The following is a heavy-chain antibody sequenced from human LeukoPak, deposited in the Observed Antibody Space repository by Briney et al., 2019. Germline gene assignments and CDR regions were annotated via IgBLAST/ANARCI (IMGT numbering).Heavy chain of an antibody. CDR1: GFTFSSYA. Sequence: GGSLRLSCAASGFTFSSYAMSWVRQAPGKGLEWVSGISGSGGSTYYADSVKGRFTISRDNSKNTVYLQMNSLRAEDTAVYYCASSDLDYASLVYYYYYGMDVWGQGTTVTVSS. D-gene: IGHD4-17*01. V-gene: IGHV3-23*01. CDR2: ISGSGGST. J-gene: IGHJ6*02. CDR3: ASSDLDYASLVYYYYYGMDV.